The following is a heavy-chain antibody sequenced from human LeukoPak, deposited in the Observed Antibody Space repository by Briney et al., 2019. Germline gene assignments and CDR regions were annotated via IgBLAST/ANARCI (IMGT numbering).Heavy chain of an antibody. CDR1: GGSISSGDYY. CDR3: ARSLGGIGFGELFNY. V-gene: IGHV4-30-4*01. Sequence: PSQTLSLTCTVSGGSISSGDYYWSWIRQPPGKGLEWIGYIYYSGSTNYNPSLKSRVTISVDTSKNQFSLKLSSVTAADTAVYYCARSLGGIGFGELFNYWGQGTLVTVSS. J-gene: IGHJ4*02. D-gene: IGHD3-10*01. CDR2: IYYSGST.